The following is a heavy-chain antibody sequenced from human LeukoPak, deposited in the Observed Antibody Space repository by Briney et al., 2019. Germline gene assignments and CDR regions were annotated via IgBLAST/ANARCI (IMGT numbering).Heavy chain of an antibody. CDR1: GFTFSSYS. CDR3: ARAEYYYDSSGYPTH. Sequence: GGSLRLSCAASGFTFSSYSMNWVRQAPGKGLEWDSSISSSSSYIYYADSVKGRFTISRDNAKNSLYLQMNSLRAEDTAVYYCARAEYYYDSSGYPTHWGQGTLVTVSS. CDR2: ISSSSSYI. J-gene: IGHJ4*02. V-gene: IGHV3-21*01. D-gene: IGHD3-22*01.